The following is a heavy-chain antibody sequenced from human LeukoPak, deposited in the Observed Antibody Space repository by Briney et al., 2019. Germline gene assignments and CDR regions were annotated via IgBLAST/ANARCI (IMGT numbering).Heavy chain of an antibody. J-gene: IGHJ6*02. Sequence: GASVKVSCKVSGYTLTELSMHWVRQAPGKGLEWMGGFDPEDGETIYAQKFQGRVTMTEDTSTDTAYMELGSLRSEDTVVYYCAKSFGYYYGMDVWGQGTTVTVSS. CDR1: GYTLTELS. CDR3: AKSFGYYYGMDV. V-gene: IGHV1-24*01. CDR2: FDPEDGET. D-gene: IGHD3-10*01.